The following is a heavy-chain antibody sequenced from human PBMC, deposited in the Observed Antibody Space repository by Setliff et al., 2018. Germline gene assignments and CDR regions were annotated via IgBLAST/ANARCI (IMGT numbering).Heavy chain of an antibody. CDR1: GFTFSSYA. J-gene: IGHJ4*02. V-gene: IGHV3-21*01. D-gene: IGHD4-17*01. CDR3: SRDLQGSGDYVVDY. Sequence: GGSLRLSCAASGFTFSSYAMSWVRQAPGKGLEWVSSISNSGGYTYYLDSVRGRFTISRDNAENSLTLQMNSLRVEDTAVYYCSRDLQGSGDYVVDYWGQGTLVTVSS. CDR2: ISNSGGYT.